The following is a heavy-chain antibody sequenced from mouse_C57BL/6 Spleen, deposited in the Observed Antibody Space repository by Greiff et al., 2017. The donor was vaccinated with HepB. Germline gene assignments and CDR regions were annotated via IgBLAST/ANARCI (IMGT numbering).Heavy chain of an antibody. CDR3: ARSTMVTTSFDD. V-gene: IGHV1-55*01. CDR2: IYPGSGST. J-gene: IGHJ2*01. D-gene: IGHD2-2*01. CDR1: GYTFTSYW. Sequence: QVQLQQPGAELVKPGASVKMSCKASGYTFTSYWITWVKQRPGQGLEWIGDIYPGSGSTNYNEKFKSKATLTVDTSSSTAYMQLSSLTSEDSAVYYCARSTMVTTSFDDWGQGTTLTVSS.